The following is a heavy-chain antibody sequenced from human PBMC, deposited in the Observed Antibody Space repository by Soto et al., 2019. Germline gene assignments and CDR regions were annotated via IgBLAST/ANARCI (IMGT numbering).Heavy chain of an antibody. J-gene: IGHJ4*02. V-gene: IGHV3-66*01. Sequence: ELQLVASGGGLVQPGGSLRLSCAASGFTVSNNYVRWVRQAPGKGLEWVSLICSNGDTRYADSVTGRFTISRDSSSNTLYLQMNSLRVEDTAVYYCARDGTYNWVGGQGIHVTVSS. CDR2: ICSNGDT. D-gene: IGHD1-1*01. CDR1: GFTVSNNY. CDR3: ARDGTYNWV.